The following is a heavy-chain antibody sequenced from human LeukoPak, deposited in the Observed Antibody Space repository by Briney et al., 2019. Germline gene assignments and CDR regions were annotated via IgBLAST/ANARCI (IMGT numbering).Heavy chain of an antibody. CDR3: AKASYYYGSGSYYTPRDY. V-gene: IGHV3-30*02. Sequence: GGSLRLSCAASGFTFSSYGMHWVRQAPGKGLEWVAFIQYDGSNKYYADSVKGRFTISRDNSKNTLYLQMNSLRAEDTAVYYCAKASYYYGSGSYYTPRDYWGQGTLVTVSS. CDR1: GFTFSSYG. J-gene: IGHJ4*02. CDR2: IQYDGSNK. D-gene: IGHD3-10*01.